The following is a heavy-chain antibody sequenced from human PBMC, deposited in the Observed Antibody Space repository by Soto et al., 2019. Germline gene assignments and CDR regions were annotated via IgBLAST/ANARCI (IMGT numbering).Heavy chain of an antibody. CDR2: MYNTGST. Sequence: QVRLQESGPGLVKPSETLSLTCTVSGGSISSYYWSWIRQPPGKGLEWIGYMYNTGSTIYNPSLKSRVTISVDASXNXISLKLNSVTAADTAVYYCARDLWGYCGTDCYPLDVWGQGTTVTVSS. CDR3: ARDLWGYCGTDCYPLDV. CDR1: GGSISSYY. V-gene: IGHV4-59*01. J-gene: IGHJ6*02. D-gene: IGHD2-21*02.